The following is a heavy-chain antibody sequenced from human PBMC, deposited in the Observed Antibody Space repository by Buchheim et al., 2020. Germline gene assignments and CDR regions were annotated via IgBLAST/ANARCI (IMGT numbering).Heavy chain of an antibody. D-gene: IGHD6-19*01. Sequence: VQLVESGGGLVQPGGSLRLSCAASGFTFSSYAMHWVRQAPGKGLEWVAVISYDGSNKYYADSVKGRFTISRDNSKNTLYLQMNSLRAEDTAVYYCARDLRGWGAVAGTAVDYWGQGTL. J-gene: IGHJ4*02. CDR3: ARDLRGWGAVAGTAVDY. CDR1: GFTFSSYA. CDR2: ISYDGSNK. V-gene: IGHV3-30-3*01.